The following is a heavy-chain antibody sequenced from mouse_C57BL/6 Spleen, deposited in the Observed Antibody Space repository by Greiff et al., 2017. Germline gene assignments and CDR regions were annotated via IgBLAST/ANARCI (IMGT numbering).Heavy chain of an antibody. D-gene: IGHD2-10*02. J-gene: IGHJ2*01. V-gene: IGHV1-7*01. CDR3: TVWSHFDY. CDR2: INPSSGYT. CDR1: GYTFTSSW. Sequence: VQLQQPGAELAKPGASVKLSCKASGYTFTSSWMHWVKQRPGQGLEWIGYINPSSGYTKYNQKFKDKATLTADKSSSTAYMQLSSLTYEDSAVYYCTVWSHFDYWGKGTTLTVSS.